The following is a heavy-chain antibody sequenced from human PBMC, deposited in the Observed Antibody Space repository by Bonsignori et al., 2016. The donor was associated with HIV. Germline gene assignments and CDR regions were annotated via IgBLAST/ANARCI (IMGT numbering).Heavy chain of an antibody. CDR2: MRSKPYGGTT. J-gene: IGHJ4*02. Sequence: WIRQPPGKGLEWVGFMRSKPYGGTTQYAASVKGRFTISRDDSKGIAYLQMNSLKTEDTAVYYCTRDIGNYYAYYFDYWGPGNPGHRLL. D-gene: IGHD1-26*01. V-gene: IGHV3-49*02. CDR3: TRDIGNYYAYYFDY.